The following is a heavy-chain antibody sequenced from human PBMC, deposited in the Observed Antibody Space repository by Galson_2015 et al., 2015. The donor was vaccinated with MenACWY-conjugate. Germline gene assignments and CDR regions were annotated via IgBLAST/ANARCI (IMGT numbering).Heavy chain of an antibody. CDR3: ARLVGATPDY. V-gene: IGHV5-10-1*01. D-gene: IGHD1-26*01. CDR2: DPSDSYT. Sequence: DPSDSYTNYSPSFQGHVTISADKSISTAYLQWSSLKASDTAMYYCARLVGATPDYWGQGTLVTVSS. J-gene: IGHJ4*02.